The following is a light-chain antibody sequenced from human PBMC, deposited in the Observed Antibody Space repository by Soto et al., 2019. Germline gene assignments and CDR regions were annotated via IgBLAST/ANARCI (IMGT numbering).Light chain of an antibody. Sequence: EIVLTQSTGTTSVSPVDIPTLSGRASQTVSSNYLAWCQQRPGQAHRLLIYGASTRAAGITDRFSGSGSGTDFTLTITRLEPEDSAVYFCQPYTGPPTTFGQGTRVEIK. CDR2: GAS. J-gene: IGKJ5*01. CDR3: QPYTGPPTT. V-gene: IGKV3-20*01. CDR1: QTVSSNY.